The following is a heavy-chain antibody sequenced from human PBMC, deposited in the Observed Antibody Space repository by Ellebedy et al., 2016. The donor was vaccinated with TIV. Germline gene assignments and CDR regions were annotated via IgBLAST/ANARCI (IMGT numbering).Heavy chain of an antibody. CDR3: TRARVYSNGWYYPDF. J-gene: IGHJ4*02. Sequence: GESLKISCAASGFTFGGHSMTWVRQAPGKGLEWISAVSSSSSAIFYADSVKGRFSISRDNAGNSLYLQMNTLRDEDTAVYYCTRARVYSNGWYYPDFWGQGTLVAVSS. CDR1: GFTFGGHS. D-gene: IGHD6-19*01. CDR2: VSSSSSAI. V-gene: IGHV3-48*02.